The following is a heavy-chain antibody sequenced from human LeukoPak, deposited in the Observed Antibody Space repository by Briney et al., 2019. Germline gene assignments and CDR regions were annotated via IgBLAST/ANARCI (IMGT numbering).Heavy chain of an antibody. CDR2: IFYSGGT. J-gene: IGHJ6*02. D-gene: IGHD6-13*01. CDR3: ARHVYSSSWSPLDV. V-gene: IGHV4-59*01. Sequence: SETLSLTCTVSGGSISSYYWSWIRQPPGKGLEWIGYIFYSGGTKYNPSLKSRVTISVDTSKNQFSLKLMSVIVADTAVYFCARHVYSSSWSPLDVWGQGTTVTVSS. CDR1: GGSISSYY.